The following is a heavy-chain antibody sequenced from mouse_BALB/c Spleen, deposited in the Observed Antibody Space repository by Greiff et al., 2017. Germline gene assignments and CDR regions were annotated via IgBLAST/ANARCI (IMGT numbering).Heavy chain of an antibody. CDR3: ARWDDGYFYAMDY. D-gene: IGHD2-3*01. J-gene: IGHJ4*01. Sequence: VQLQQSGPELVKPGASVKIPCKASGYTFTDYNMDWVKQSHGKSLEWIGDINPNNGGTIYNQKFKGKATLTVDKSSSTAYMELRSLTSEDTAVYYCARWDDGYFYAMDYWGQGTSVTVSS. CDR2: INPNNGGT. V-gene: IGHV1-18*01. CDR1: GYTFTDYN.